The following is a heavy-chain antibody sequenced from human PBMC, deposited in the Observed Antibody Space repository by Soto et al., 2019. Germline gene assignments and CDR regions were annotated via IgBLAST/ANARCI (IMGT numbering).Heavy chain of an antibody. CDR1: GGSISSGGYY. CDR3: AASCVGCGGFNYYGMDV. CDR2: IYYSGST. V-gene: IGHV4-31*03. D-gene: IGHD2-21*01. Sequence: SETLSLTCTVSGGSISSGGYYWSWIRQHPGKGLEWIGYIYYSGSTFYNPSLKSRVTISVDTSKNQFSLKLSSVTAADTAVYYCAASCVGCGGFNYYGMDVWGQGTTVTVSS. J-gene: IGHJ6*02.